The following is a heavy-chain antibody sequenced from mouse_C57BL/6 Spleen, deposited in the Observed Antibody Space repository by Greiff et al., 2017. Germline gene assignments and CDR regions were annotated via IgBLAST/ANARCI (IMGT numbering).Heavy chain of an antibody. J-gene: IGHJ2*01. Sequence: QVQLLQSGAELVKPGASVKMSCKASGYTFTSYWITWVKQRPGQGLEWIGEIYPGSGSTYYTEKIKSKATLTVDTASSTAYMQLSSLTSEDSAVYNCARRAICYSYDESVFGYWGQGTTLTVSS. V-gene: IGHV1-55*01. D-gene: IGHD2-12*01. CDR2: IYPGSGST. CDR1: GYTFTSYW. CDR3: ARRAICYSYDESVFGY.